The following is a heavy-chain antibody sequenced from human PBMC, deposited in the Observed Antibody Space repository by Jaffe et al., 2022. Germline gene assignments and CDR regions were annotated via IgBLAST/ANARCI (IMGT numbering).Heavy chain of an antibody. CDR1: GYSISSGYY. Sequence: QVQLQESGPGLVKPSETLSLTCAVSGYSISSGYYWGWIRQPPGKGLEWIGSIYHSGSTYYNPSLKSRVTISVDTSKNQFSLKLSSVTAADTAVYYCARLSFLGYYYYYMDVWGKGTTVTVSS. J-gene: IGHJ6*03. CDR3: ARLSFLGYYYYYMDV. CDR2: IYHSGST. D-gene: IGHD7-27*01. V-gene: IGHV4-38-2*01.